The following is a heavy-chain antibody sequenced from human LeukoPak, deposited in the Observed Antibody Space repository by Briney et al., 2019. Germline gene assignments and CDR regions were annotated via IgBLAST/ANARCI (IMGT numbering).Heavy chain of an antibody. CDR3: ARGTYYYGSGTLEIESRILTDYFDY. D-gene: IGHD3-10*01. V-gene: IGHV4-34*01. Sequence: GSLRLSCAASGFTFSSYSMNWVRQAPGKGLEWIGEINHSGSTNYNPSLKSRVTISVDTSKNQFSLKLSSVTAADTAVYYCARGTYYYGSGTLEIESRILTDYFDYWGQGTLVTVSS. CDR2: INHSGST. J-gene: IGHJ4*02. CDR1: GFTFSSYS.